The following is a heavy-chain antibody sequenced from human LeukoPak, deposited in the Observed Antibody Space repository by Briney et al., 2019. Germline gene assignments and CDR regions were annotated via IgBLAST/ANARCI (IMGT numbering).Heavy chain of an antibody. J-gene: IGHJ4*02. CDR1: GYTFTSYD. D-gene: IGHD5-24*01. CDR2: MNPNSGNT. CDR3: ARGSWGDGYTSDDY. Sequence: ASVKVSCKASGYTFTSYDINWVRQATGQGLEWMGWMNPNSGNTGYAQKFQGRVTMTRNTSISTAYMELSSLRSEDTAVYYCARGSWGDGYTSDDYWGQGTLVTVSS. V-gene: IGHV1-8*01.